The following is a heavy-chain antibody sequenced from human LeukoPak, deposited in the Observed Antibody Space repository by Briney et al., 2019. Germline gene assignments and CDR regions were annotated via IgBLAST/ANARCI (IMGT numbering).Heavy chain of an antibody. Sequence: PGGSLRLSCAVSGFTFTDTYMTWIRQAPGKGLESLSYISPSGTDISYADSVKGRFTISRDNAKDSLYLQMNSLRAEDTAVYYCTRDPRLLDYWGQGTLVTVSS. CDR1: GFTFTDTY. J-gene: IGHJ4*02. CDR3: TRDPRLLDY. CDR2: ISPSGTDI. V-gene: IGHV3-11*01.